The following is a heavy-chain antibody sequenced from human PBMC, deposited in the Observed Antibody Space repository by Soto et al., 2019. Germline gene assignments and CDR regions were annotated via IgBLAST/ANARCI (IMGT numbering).Heavy chain of an antibody. J-gene: IGHJ6*02. CDR2: IYYSGST. CDR3: ASSSTSLGMDV. V-gene: IGHV4-59*06. Sequence: SETLSLTCTVSGDSINTFFWSWIRQHPGKGLEWIGYIYYSGSTYYNPSLKSRVTISVDTSKNQFSLKLSSVTAADTAVYYCASSSTSLGMDVWGQGTTVTVSS. D-gene: IGHD2-2*01. CDR1: GDSINTFF.